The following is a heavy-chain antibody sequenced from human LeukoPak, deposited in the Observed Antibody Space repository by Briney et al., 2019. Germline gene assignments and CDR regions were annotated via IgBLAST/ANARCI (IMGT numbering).Heavy chain of an antibody. J-gene: IGHJ6*02. D-gene: IGHD3-10*01. V-gene: IGHV3-30*18. CDR2: ISSDGSNK. CDR3: AKEKDSGSAFSYYYYYGMDV. Sequence: PGRSLRLSCAASGFTFSSYGMHWVRQAPGKGLEWVAVISSDGSNKYYADSVKGRFTISRDNSKNTLYLQMNSLRGEDTAVYYCAKEKDSGSAFSYYYYYGMDVWGQGTTVTVSS. CDR1: GFTFSSYG.